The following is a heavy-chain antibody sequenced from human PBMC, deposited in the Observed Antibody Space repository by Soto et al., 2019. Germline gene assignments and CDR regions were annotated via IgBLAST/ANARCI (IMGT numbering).Heavy chain of an antibody. V-gene: IGHV3-30*18. CDR1: GFTFSSYG. CDR3: AKDTGGYGDYPSYYGMDV. CDR2: ISYDGSNK. D-gene: IGHD4-17*01. Sequence: QVQLVESGGGVVQPGRSLRLSCAASGFTFSSYGMHWVRQAPGKGLEWVAVISYDGSNKYYADSVKGRFTISRDNSKNTLYLQMNSLRAEDTAVYYWAKDTGGYGDYPSYYGMDVWGQGTTVTVSS. J-gene: IGHJ6*02.